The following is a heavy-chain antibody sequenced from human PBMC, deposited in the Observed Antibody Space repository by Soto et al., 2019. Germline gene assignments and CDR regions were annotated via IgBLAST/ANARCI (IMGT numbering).Heavy chain of an antibody. CDR1: GFSFSNYS. J-gene: IGHJ4*02. Sequence: GGSLRLSCATSGFSFSNYSMSLVRQAPGKGLDCVSSISVSGGSTYYAGSVKGRFSISRDKPKNTLYLQMNSLRAEDTAVYYCAKDMEVRPGPLDYWGQGTMVTVSS. CDR3: AKDMEVRPGPLDY. D-gene: IGHD1-7*01. V-gene: IGHV3-23*01. CDR2: ISVSGGST.